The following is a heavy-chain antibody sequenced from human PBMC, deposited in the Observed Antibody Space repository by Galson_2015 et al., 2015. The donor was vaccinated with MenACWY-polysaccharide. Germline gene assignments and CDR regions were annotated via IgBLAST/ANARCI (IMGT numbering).Heavy chain of an antibody. D-gene: IGHD3-16*01. Sequence: LRLSCAASGFTFTNYYLGWVRQAPGKGLEWVANIKQHGNDKYYVDSVKGRFTISKDNAKNSVYLQMNSLRAEDTAVYFCARRAVGDFDYWGQGTLVTVSS. CDR1: GFTFTNYY. CDR3: ARRAVGDFDY. V-gene: IGHV3-7*01. CDR2: IKQHGNDK. J-gene: IGHJ4*02.